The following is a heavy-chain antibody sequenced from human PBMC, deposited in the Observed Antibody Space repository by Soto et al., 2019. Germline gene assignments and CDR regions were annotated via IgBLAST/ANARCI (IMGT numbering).Heavy chain of an antibody. CDR1: GGTFSSYT. Sequence: QVQLVQSGAEVQKPRSSVKVSCKASGGTFSSYTISWVRQAPGQALEWMGRIIPILGIANYAQKFQGRVTITADKSTSTAYMELSSVRSEDTAVYYCARYDYGDYSDAFDIWGQGTMVTVSS. CDR2: IIPILGIA. CDR3: ARYDYGDYSDAFDI. V-gene: IGHV1-69*02. J-gene: IGHJ3*02. D-gene: IGHD4-17*01.